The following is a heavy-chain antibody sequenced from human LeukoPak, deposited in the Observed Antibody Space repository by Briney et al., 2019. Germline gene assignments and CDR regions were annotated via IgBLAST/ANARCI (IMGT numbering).Heavy chain of an antibody. CDR3: ARTHYDSSGYYYPILFDY. V-gene: IGHV4-39*07. J-gene: IGHJ4*02. CDR1: GGSISSSSYY. CDR2: IYYSGST. Sequence: SETLSLTCTVSGGSISSSSYYWGWIRQPPGKGLEWIGSIYYSGSTYYNPSLKSRVTISVDTSKNQFSLKLSSVTAADTAVYYCARTHYDSSGYYYPILFDYWGQGTLVTVSS. D-gene: IGHD3-22*01.